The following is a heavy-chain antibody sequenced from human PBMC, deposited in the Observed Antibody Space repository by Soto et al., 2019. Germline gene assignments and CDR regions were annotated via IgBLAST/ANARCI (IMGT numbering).Heavy chain of an antibody. CDR1: GFTFSSYG. CDR3: ARDRQTYYYDSTYGMDV. D-gene: IGHD3-22*01. V-gene: IGHV3-30*03. J-gene: IGHJ6*02. Sequence: GGSLRLSCAASGFTFSSYGMHWVRQAPGKGLEWVAVISYDGSNKYYADSVKGRFTISRDNSKNTLYLQINSLRAEDTAVYYCARDRQTYYYDSTYGMDVWGQRTTVTVSS. CDR2: ISYDGSNK.